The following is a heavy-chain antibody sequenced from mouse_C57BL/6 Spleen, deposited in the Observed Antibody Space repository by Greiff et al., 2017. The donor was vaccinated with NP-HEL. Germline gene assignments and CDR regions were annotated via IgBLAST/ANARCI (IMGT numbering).Heavy chain of an antibody. J-gene: IGHJ3*01. CDR1: GYTFTSYW. D-gene: IGHD2-4*01. CDR3: ARKGDYGLAWFAY. V-gene: IGHV1-69*01. Sequence: QVQLQQPGAELVMPGASVKLSCKASGYTFTSYWMHWVKQRPGQGLEWIGEIDPSDSYTNYNQKFKGKSTLTVDKSSSTAYMQLSSLTSEDSAVYYGARKGDYGLAWFAYGGQGTLVTVSA. CDR2: IDPSDSYT.